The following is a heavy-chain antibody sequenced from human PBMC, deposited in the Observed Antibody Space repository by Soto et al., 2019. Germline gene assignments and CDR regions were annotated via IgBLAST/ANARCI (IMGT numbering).Heavy chain of an antibody. Sequence: GGSLRLSCAASGFTFSSCAMSWVRQAPGKGLAWVSTISGSGGSTFYADSVKGRFTISRDNSKNTLYLHMNSLRAEDTAVYYCAKDPEVWDYVWGSYRYSYYFDYWGQGTLVTVSS. V-gene: IGHV3-23*01. CDR2: ISGSGGST. CDR1: GFTFSSCA. D-gene: IGHD3-16*02. CDR3: AKDPEVWDYVWGSYRYSYYFDY. J-gene: IGHJ4*02.